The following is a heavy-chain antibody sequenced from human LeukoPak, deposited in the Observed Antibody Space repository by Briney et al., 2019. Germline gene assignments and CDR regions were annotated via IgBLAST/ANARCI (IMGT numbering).Heavy chain of an antibody. D-gene: IGHD3-9*01. Sequence: PSETLSLTCTVSGGSISSSSYYWGWIRQPPGKGLEWIGSIYYSGSTYYNPSLKSRVTISVDTSKNQFSLKLSSVTAADTAVYYCAKGLTLYYDILTGFDYWGQGTLVTVSS. J-gene: IGHJ4*02. CDR1: GGSISSSSYY. CDR2: IYYSGST. CDR3: AKGLTLYYDILTGFDY. V-gene: IGHV4-39*01.